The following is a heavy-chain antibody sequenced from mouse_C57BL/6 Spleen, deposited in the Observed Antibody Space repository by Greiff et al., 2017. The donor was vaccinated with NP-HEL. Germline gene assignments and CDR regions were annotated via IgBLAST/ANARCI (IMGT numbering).Heavy chain of an antibody. Sequence: QVQLKESGAELVRPGASVKLSCKASGYTFTDYYINWVKQRPGQGLEWIARIYPGSGNTYYNEKFKGKATLTAEKSSSTAYMQLSSLTSEDSAVYFWARGRTRGSSSWFAYWGQGTLVTVSA. V-gene: IGHV1-76*01. CDR2: IYPGSGNT. CDR3: ARGRTRGSSSWFAY. D-gene: IGHD1-1*01. J-gene: IGHJ3*01. CDR1: GYTFTDYY.